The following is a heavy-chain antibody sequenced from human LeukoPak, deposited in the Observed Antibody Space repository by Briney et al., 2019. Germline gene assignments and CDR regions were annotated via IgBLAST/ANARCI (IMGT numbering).Heavy chain of an antibody. CDR1: GFTFSTYS. Sequence: GRSLRLSCAASGFTFSTYSMNWVRQAPGKGLEWVSSLSSSSSYISNADSVKGRFTISRDNAKNSLYLQMNSLRAEDTAVYYCARGGLRHYYYYYMDVWGKGTTVTVSS. V-gene: IGHV3-21*01. CDR3: ARGGLRHYYYYYMDV. CDR2: LSSSSSYI. D-gene: IGHD4-17*01. J-gene: IGHJ6*03.